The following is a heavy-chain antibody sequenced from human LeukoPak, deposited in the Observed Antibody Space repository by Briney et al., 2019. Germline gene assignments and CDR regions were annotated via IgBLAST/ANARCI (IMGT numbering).Heavy chain of an antibody. CDR1: GYTFTNYY. CDR2: INPNSGAT. Sequence: GASVKVSCKASGYTFTNYYMHWVRQAPGQGLEWMGWINPNSGATNYAQKFQGRVTMTRDTSNSTAYMELSRLKSDDTAVYYCARTISWADAFDIWGQGTMVTVSS. J-gene: IGHJ3*02. CDR3: ARTISWADAFDI. V-gene: IGHV1-2*02. D-gene: IGHD1-26*01.